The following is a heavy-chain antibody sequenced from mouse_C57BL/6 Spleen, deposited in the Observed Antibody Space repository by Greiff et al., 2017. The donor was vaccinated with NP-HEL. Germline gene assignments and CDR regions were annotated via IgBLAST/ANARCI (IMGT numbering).Heavy chain of an antibody. CDR1: GYTFTDYY. V-gene: IGHV1-18*01. Sequence: EVQLQQSGPELVKPGASVKISCKASGYTFTDYYMDWVKQRPGQSLEWIGDINPYNGGTIYNQKFKGKATLTVDKSSSTAYMELRSLTSEDTAVYYCARYVSSGGFAYWGQGTTLTVST. CDR2: INPYNGGT. J-gene: IGHJ2*01. D-gene: IGHD1-1*01. CDR3: ARYVSSGGFAY.